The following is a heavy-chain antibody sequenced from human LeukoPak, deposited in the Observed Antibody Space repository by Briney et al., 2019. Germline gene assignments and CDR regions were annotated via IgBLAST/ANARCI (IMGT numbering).Heavy chain of an antibody. Sequence: GGSLRLSCAASGFTFSTYAMTWVRQAPGKGLEWVSSITGSGGSTYYADSVKGRFTISRDNSENTVFLQMDSLRAEDTAVYYCARCRPDSSGTADYWGQGTLVTVSP. J-gene: IGHJ4*02. D-gene: IGHD6-19*01. CDR1: GFTFSTYA. V-gene: IGHV3-23*01. CDR2: ITGSGGST. CDR3: ARCRPDSSGTADY.